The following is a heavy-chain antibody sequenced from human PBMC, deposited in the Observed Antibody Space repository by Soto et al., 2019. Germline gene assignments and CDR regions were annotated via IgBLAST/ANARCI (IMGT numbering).Heavy chain of an antibody. V-gene: IGHV3-30*03. Sequence: QVQLVESGGGVGQPGRSLRLSSAASGFTFSSYGMHWVRQAPGKGLEWVAVISYDGSNKYYADSVKGRFTISRDNTKNTLYLQMNTLRAEDTAVYYCATDQLRGVRGVITYYYVMDVWGQGTTVTVSS. CDR2: ISYDGSNK. D-gene: IGHD3-10*01. CDR1: GFTFSSYG. J-gene: IGHJ6*02. CDR3: ATDQLRGVRGVITYYYVMDV.